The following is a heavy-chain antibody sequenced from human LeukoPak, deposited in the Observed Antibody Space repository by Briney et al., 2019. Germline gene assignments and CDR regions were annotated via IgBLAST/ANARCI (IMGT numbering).Heavy chain of an antibody. CDR3: AKGESRAVDGTEVGY. V-gene: IGHV3-7*03. J-gene: IGHJ4*02. Sequence: GGSLRLSCPASGFTFSSYSMDWARQAPGKGLEWVASINHNVNLNYYMDSVKVRFTISRDTPKNSLYLQMRNLRAEDTAVYYCAKGESRAVDGTEVGYGGQGTLVTVSS. CDR1: GFTFSSYS. D-gene: IGHD6-19*01. CDR2: INHNVNLN.